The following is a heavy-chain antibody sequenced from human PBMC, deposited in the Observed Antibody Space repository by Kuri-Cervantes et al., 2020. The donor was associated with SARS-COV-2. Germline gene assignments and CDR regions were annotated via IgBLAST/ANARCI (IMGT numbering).Heavy chain of an antibody. J-gene: IGHJ4*02. Sequence: GESLKISCAASGFTFSSYGMHWVRQAPGKGLEWVAFTRSEGITKYYGDSVRGRFTISRDNSKNTLYLQMNSLRAEDTAVYYCAKGGGRWAYGDAYYFDYWGQGTLVTVSS. V-gene: IGHV3-30*02. CDR3: AKGGGRWAYGDAYYFDY. CDR1: GFTFSSYG. CDR2: TRSEGITK. D-gene: IGHD4-17*01.